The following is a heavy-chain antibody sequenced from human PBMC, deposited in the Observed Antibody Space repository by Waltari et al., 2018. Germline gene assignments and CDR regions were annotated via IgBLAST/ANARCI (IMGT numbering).Heavy chain of an antibody. Sequence: ELELVQSGGGDVQPGGSLRLSCVASGFSVGNNYMTWVRQAPGTGPEYVSVSFADGNTRYARSVKGRFTISRDSSKNTVFLQMHSLGVDDTAVYYCARDSGAGGPFFLWGQGDLVTVSS. D-gene: IGHD1-26*01. J-gene: IGHJ4*02. CDR2: SFADGNT. V-gene: IGHV3-53*01. CDR3: ARDSGAGGPFFL. CDR1: GFSVGNNY.